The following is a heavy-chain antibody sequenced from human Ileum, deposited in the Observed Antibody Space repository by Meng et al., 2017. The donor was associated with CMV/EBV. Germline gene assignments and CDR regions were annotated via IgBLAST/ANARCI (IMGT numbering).Heavy chain of an antibody. D-gene: IGHD4-11*01. V-gene: IGHV6-1*01. J-gene: IGHJ4*02. CDR2: TYYMSKWNN. CDR1: GDSVFNKNVA. Sequence: QVLLQQAGPRLVRPSQTLSLTCAISGDSVFNKNVAWNWIRQSPSRGLEWLGRTYYMSKWNNDYAASVESRIIVNLDTFKNQLSLQLNSVTPDDTAVYYCARGQFSALDFWGQGTLVTVSS. CDR3: ARGQFSALDF.